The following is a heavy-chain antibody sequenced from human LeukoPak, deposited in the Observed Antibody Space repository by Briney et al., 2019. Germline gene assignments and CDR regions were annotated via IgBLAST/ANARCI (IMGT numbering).Heavy chain of an antibody. D-gene: IGHD6-19*01. CDR2: ISWDGGST. Sequence: GGSLRLSCAASGFTFDDYSMHWVRQAPGKGLKWVSFISWDGGSTAYADSVKGRFTISRDNSKNSLYLQMNSLRTDDTALYYCAKDLSTSGWILDGWGQGTLVTVSS. CDR3: AKDLSTSGWILDG. V-gene: IGHV3-43*01. CDR1: GFTFDDYS. J-gene: IGHJ4*02.